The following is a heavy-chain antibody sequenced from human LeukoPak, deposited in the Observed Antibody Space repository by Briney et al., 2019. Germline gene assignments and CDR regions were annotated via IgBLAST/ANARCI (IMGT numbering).Heavy chain of an antibody. Sequence: PGGSLRLSCAASGFIFSSYSMNWVRQAPGKGLEWLSYISSSSTTIYYADSVQGRFTISRDNAKNSLYLQMNSLRAEDTAVYYCTRVLYSSAWYGDHYWGQGALVTVSS. CDR1: GFIFSSYS. V-gene: IGHV3-48*01. D-gene: IGHD6-19*01. CDR2: ISSSSTTI. J-gene: IGHJ4*02. CDR3: TRVLYSSAWYGDHY.